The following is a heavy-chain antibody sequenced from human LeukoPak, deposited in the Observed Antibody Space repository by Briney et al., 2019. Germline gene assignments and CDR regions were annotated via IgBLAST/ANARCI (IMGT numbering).Heavy chain of an antibody. CDR3: ASEITVTTRPDYYYYYYMDV. CDR2: IIPIFCTA. V-gene: IGHV1-69*06. J-gene: IGHJ6*03. CDR1: GGTFSSYA. Sequence: SVKVSCKASGGTFSSYAISWVRQAPGQGLEWMGGIIPIFCTANYAQKFQGRVTITADKSTRTAYMELSSLRSEDTAVYYCASEITVTTRPDYYYYYYMDVWGKGTTVTVSS. D-gene: IGHD4-17*01.